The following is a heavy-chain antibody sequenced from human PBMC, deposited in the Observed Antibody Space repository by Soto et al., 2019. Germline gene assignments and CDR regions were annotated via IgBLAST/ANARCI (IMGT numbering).Heavy chain of an antibody. D-gene: IGHD6-19*01. J-gene: IGHJ3*02. V-gene: IGHV3-13*01. CDR3: ARGGGEYSSGDDDAFDI. Sequence: EVQLVESGGGLVQPGGSLRLSCAASGFTFSSYDMHWVRQATGKGLEWVSAIGTAGDTYYPGSVKGRFTISRENAKNSLYLQMNSLRAGDTAVYYCARGGGEYSSGDDDAFDIWGQGTMVTVSS. CDR1: GFTFSSYD. CDR2: IGTAGDT.